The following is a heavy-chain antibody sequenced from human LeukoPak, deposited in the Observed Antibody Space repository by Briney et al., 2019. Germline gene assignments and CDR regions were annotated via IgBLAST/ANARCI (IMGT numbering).Heavy chain of an antibody. J-gene: IGHJ4*02. CDR1: DFTFSFYW. D-gene: IGHD6-19*01. CDR3: GRLARNAWYAVDY. V-gene: IGHV3-7*01. Sequence: GGSLRLSCVASDFTFSFYWMTWVRQAPGEGLEWVANILPDGSEKYYLDSVKGRFTISRDNPTNSLYLQINSLRAEDTALYYCGRLARNAWYAVDYWGQGTLVTVSS. CDR2: ILPDGSEK.